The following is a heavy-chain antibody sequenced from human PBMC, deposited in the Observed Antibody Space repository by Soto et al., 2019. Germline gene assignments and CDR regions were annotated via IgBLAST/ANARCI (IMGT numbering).Heavy chain of an antibody. Sequence: ASVKVSCKASGSGFISSGIQWVRQAHGQRLEWIGWIVVASGQTNYAQNFRGRVAITRDTSTATAYIELTGLTSEDTAVYFCSADRPDIGVGWWVWGQGTTVTVSS. J-gene: IGHJ6*02. CDR1: GSGFISSG. CDR2: IVVASGQT. V-gene: IGHV1-58*02. D-gene: IGHD2-15*01. CDR3: SADRPDIGVGWWV.